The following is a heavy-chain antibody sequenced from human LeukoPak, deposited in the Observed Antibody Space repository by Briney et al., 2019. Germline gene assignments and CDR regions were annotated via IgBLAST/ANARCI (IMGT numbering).Heavy chain of an antibody. CDR3: TRARAMGYCSSTSCYAVWFDP. V-gene: IGHV3-49*04. J-gene: IGHJ5*02. CDR1: GFTFGDYA. CDR2: IRSKAYGGTT. Sequence: PGRSLRLSCTASGFTFGDYAMSWVRQAPGKGLEWVGFIRSKAYGGTTEYAASVKGRFTISRDDSKSIAYLQMNSLKTEDTAVYYCTRARAMGYCSSTSCYAVWFDPWGQGTLVTVSS. D-gene: IGHD2-2*01.